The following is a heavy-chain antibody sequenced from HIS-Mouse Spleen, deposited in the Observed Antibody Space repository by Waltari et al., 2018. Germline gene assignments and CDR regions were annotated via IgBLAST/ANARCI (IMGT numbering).Heavy chain of an antibody. CDR1: GGSISSSSYY. V-gene: IGHV4-39*07. J-gene: IGHJ2*01. D-gene: IGHD6-13*01. CDR3: AREIPYSSSWYDWYFDL. Sequence: QLQLQESGPGLVKPSETLSLTCTVSGGSISSSSYYWGWIRQPPGKGLEWIGGIYYSGTTYYSPSLKSRVTMSVDTSKTQFSLKLSSVTAADTAVYYCAREIPYSSSWYDWYFDLWGRGTLVTVSS. CDR2: IYYSGTT.